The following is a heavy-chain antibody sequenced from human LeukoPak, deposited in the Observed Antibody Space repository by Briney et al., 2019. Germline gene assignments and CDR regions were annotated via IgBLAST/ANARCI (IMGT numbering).Heavy chain of an antibody. J-gene: IGHJ3*02. D-gene: IGHD6-19*01. CDR1: GGSISSYY. CDR2: VYPSGST. V-gene: IGHV4-4*07. Sequence: SETLSLTCTVSGGSISSYYWNWIRQPAGKGLEWVGRVYPSGSTNYNPSLKSRITMSVDTSKNQLSLKLSSVTAADTAVYYCARQWLTPKFSFDIWGQGTMVTVSS. CDR3: ARQWLTPKFSFDI.